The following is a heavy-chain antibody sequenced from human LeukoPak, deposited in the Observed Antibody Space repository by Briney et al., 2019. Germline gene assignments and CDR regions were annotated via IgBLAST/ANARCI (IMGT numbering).Heavy chain of an antibody. CDR1: GYTFTSYG. J-gene: IGHJ5*02. CDR2: ISAYNGNT. Sequence: ASVKVSCKASGYTFTSYGISWVRQAPGQGLEWMGWISAYNGNTNYAQKLQGRVTMTTDTSASTAYMELRSLRSDDTAVYYCARGYRLTGTTPSNWFDPWGQGTLVTVSS. V-gene: IGHV1-18*01. CDR3: ARGYRLTGTTPSNWFDP. D-gene: IGHD1-7*01.